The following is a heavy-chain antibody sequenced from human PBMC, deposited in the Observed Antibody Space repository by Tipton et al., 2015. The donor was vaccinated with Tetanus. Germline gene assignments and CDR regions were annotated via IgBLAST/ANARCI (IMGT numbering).Heavy chain of an antibody. Sequence: GSLRLSGAASGFTVTSTYMAWVRQAPGKGLEWVSSISSSSRYIYYADSVKGRFTISRDNAKNSLYLQMISLRAEDTAVYSCARGMAEASNCGGDCYSDYWGQGTLVTVSS. V-gene: IGHV3-21*01. D-gene: IGHD2-21*02. CDR1: GFTVTSTY. CDR2: ISSSSRYI. J-gene: IGHJ4*02. CDR3: ARGMAEASNCGGDCYSDY.